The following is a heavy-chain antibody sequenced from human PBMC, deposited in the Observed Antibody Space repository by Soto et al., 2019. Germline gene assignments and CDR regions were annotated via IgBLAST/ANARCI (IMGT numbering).Heavy chain of an antibody. CDR3: AKDQGFGVVAFDI. CDR2: ISWNSGSI. V-gene: IGHV3-9*01. D-gene: IGHD3-3*01. CDR1: GFTFDDYA. J-gene: IGHJ3*02. Sequence: GGSLRLSCAASGFTFDDYAMHWVRQAPGKGLEWVSGISWNSGSIGYADSVKGRFTISRDNAKNSLYLQMNSLRAEDTALYYCAKDQGFGVVAFDIWGQGTMVTVSS.